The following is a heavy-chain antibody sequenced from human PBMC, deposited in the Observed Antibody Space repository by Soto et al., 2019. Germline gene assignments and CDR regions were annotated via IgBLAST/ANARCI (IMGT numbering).Heavy chain of an antibody. CDR3: ARAMGDWGTSYYYYGMDV. CDR1: GDAMSSNY. V-gene: IGHV4-59*01. CDR2: VYYAGAT. D-gene: IGHD3-16*01. J-gene: IGHJ6*02. Sequence: QVQLQESGPGLVRPSETLSLTCTVSGDAMSSNYWSWIRQPPGKGLEWIGYVYYAGATSYNPSLKSRVTISVDTSKNQFSLKLSSVTAADTAVYYCARAMGDWGTSYYYYGMDVWGQGTTVTVSS.